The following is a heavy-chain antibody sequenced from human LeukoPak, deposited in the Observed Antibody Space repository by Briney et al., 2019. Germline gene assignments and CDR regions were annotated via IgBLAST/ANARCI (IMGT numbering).Heavy chain of an antibody. CDR2: ISGSGGST. D-gene: IGHD5-18*01. CDR1: GFTFSSYA. J-gene: IGHJ4*02. CDR3: AKPRGYSYGRGYYFDY. V-gene: IGHV3-23*01. Sequence: GGSLRLSCAASGFTFSSYAMSWVRQAPGKGLEWVSAISGSGGSTYYADSVKGRFTISRDSSKNTLYLQMNSLRAEDTAVYYCAKPRGYSYGRGYYFDYWGQGTLVTVSS.